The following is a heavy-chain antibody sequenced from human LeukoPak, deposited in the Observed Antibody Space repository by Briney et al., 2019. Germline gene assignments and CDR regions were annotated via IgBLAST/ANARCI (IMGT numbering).Heavy chain of an antibody. CDR1: GYSITNGYY. CDR2: IYHDGRI. J-gene: IGHJ4*02. Sequence: SETLSLTCTVSGYSITNGYYWGWIRQPPGKGLGWIGSIYHDGRIDYNPSLKSRVTISRDTSNDQFSLKLSSVTAADTAVYYCARGLSSGWYWYYFDYWGQGTLVTVSS. CDR3: ARGLSSGWYWYYFDY. D-gene: IGHD6-19*01. V-gene: IGHV4-38-2*02.